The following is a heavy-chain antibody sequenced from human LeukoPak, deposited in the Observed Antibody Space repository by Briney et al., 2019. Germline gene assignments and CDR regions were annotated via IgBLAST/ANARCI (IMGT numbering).Heavy chain of an antibody. CDR2: INPNSGAT. D-gene: IGHD3-3*01. J-gene: IGHJ3*02. V-gene: IGHV1-2*02. CDR1: GYTLTGYF. CDR3: TTVAPANFWSGERPFDI. Sequence: ASVKVSCKPSGYTLTGYFIHWVRQAPGQGLEWMGWINPNSGATKYAQKFQGRVTMTRDTSISTAYMELSTLKSDDTAVYYCTTVAPANFWSGERPFDIWGQGTTITVSS.